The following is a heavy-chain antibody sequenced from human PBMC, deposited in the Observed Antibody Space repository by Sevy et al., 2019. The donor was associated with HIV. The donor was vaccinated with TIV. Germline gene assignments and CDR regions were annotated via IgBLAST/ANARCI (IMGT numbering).Heavy chain of an antibody. J-gene: IGHJ3*02. D-gene: IGHD6-19*01. CDR2: IKRKTDGGTT. V-gene: IGHV3-15*07. CDR3: TTDVSGWSPGAFDI. CDR1: GFTFSNAW. Sequence: GGSQRLSCAASGFTFSNAWMNWVRQAPGKGLEWVGRIKRKTDGGTTDYAAPVKGRFTISRDDSKNTLYLQMNSLKTEDTAVYYCTTDVSGWSPGAFDIWGQGTMVTVSS.